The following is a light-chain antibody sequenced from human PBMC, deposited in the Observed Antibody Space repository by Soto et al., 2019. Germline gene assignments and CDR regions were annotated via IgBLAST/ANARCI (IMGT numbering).Light chain of an antibody. CDR1: LTVSGTH. V-gene: IGKV3-15*01. CDR3: QQYNNWPPSIT. Sequence: EIVLTQSPGTLSLSPGERATLSCRASLTVSGTHLAWYQQKPGQAPRLLIYGASTRATGIPARFSGSGSGTEFTLTISSLQSEDFAVYYCQQYNNWPPSITFGQGTRLEIK. J-gene: IGKJ5*01. CDR2: GAS.